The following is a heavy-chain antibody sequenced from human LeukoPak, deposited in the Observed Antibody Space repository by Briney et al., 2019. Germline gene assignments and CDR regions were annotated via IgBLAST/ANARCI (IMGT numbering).Heavy chain of an antibody. CDR1: GYTFTGYY. CDR2: INPNSGGT. D-gene: IGHD6-19*01. J-gene: IGHJ6*03. Sequence: ASVKVSCKASGYTFTGYYMHWVRQAPGQGLEWMGWINPNSGGTNYAQKFQGRVTMTRNTSISTAYMELSSLRSEDTAVYYCARGRLAVAGSYYYMDVWGKGTTVTIS. CDR3: ARGRLAVAGSYYYMDV. V-gene: IGHV1-2*02.